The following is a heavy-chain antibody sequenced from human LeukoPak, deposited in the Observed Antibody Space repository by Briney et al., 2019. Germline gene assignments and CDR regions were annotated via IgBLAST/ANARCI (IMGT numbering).Heavy chain of an antibody. CDR3: ARVTTIFGVVTDNFDY. CDR1: GGSISSGSYY. Sequence: SETLSLTCTVSGGSISSGSYYWSWIRQPAGKGLEWIGRIYTSGSTNYNPSLKSRVTISVDTSKNQFSLKLSSVTVADTAVYYCARVTTIFGVVTDNFDYWGQGTLVTVSS. CDR2: IYTSGST. D-gene: IGHD3-3*01. J-gene: IGHJ4*02. V-gene: IGHV4-61*02.